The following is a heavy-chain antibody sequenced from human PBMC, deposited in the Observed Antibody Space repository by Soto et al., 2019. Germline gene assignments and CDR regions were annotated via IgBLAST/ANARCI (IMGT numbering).Heavy chain of an antibody. Sequence: GSLRLSCVASGFTFSSYAMHWVRQAPGKGLEWVSAISGSGGSTYYADSVKGRFTISRDNSKNTLYLQMNSLRAEDTAVYYCAKDVLKETFLVDYWGQGTLVTVSS. CDR1: GFTFSSYA. CDR2: ISGSGGST. CDR3: AKDVLKETFLVDY. V-gene: IGHV3-23*01. J-gene: IGHJ4*02.